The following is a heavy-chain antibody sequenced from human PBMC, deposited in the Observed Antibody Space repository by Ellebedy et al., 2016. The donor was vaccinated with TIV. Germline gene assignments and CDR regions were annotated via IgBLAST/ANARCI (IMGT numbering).Heavy chain of an antibody. V-gene: IGHV3-23*01. CDR2: ISTTDGT. CDR1: ESTFSSYG. Sequence: GESLKISCESSESTFSSYGMSWVRHAPGKGLEWVSSISTTDGTHYADSVKGRFTISRDNPKNTLYLQMHSLRVDGTAVYYCSNQLWNTEFWGQGTLVIVSS. J-gene: IGHJ4*02. D-gene: IGHD3-16*01. CDR3: SNQLWNTEF.